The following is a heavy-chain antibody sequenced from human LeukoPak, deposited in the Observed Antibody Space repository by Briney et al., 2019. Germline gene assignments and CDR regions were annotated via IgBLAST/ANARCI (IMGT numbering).Heavy chain of an antibody. CDR2: IYPGDSDT. J-gene: IGHJ4*02. CDR3: ARRALHSSSWYDY. Sequence: GESLKISCKGSEDSFTNYWIGWVRQMPGKGLECMGIIYPGDSDTRYSPSFQGQVTISADKSSSTAYLQWSSLKASDTAMYYCARRALHSSSWYDYWGQGTLVTVSS. CDR1: EDSFTNYW. D-gene: IGHD6-13*01. V-gene: IGHV5-51*01.